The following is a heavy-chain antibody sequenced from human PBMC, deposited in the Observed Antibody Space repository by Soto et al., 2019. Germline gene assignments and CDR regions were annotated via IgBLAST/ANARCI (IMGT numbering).Heavy chain of an antibody. CDR2: IIPIFGTA. V-gene: IGHV1-69*13. J-gene: IGHJ4*02. D-gene: IGHD2-15*01. CDR3: ARDPGAASFDF. Sequence: GASVKVSCKASGGTFSSYAISWVRQAPGQGLEWMGGIIPIFGTANYAQKLQGRVTLTADASTSTAYMELTSLRSDDTAVYFCARDPGAASFDFWAQGTLATVSS. CDR1: GGTFSSYA.